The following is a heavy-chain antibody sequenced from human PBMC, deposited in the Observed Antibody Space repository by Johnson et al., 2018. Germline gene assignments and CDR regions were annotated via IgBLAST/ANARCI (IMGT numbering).Heavy chain of an antibody. D-gene: IGHD3-3*01. V-gene: IGHV3-30*18. CDR1: GFSFSGFG. J-gene: IGHJ4*02. Sequence: QVQLVESGGGVVQPGRSLRLSCAASGFSFSGFGMYWVRQAPDRGLEWVAVISHDGSKKYDEDSVQGRFTISRDNSKNTVHLQMSSLRAEDTAVYYCGKGFFYDFWSGLYSYIDNWGQGTLVTVSS. CDR2: ISHDGSKK. CDR3: GKGFFYDFWSGLYSYIDN.